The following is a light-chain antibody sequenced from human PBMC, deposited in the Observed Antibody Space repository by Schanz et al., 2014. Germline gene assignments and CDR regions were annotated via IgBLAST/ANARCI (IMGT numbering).Light chain of an antibody. CDR3: QQYSNWPPVT. Sequence: EIVLTQSPGTLSLSPGERATLSCRASQSVSSSYLAWYQQKPGQAPRLLIYGASSRATGIPDRISGSGSGTEFTLTISSLQSEDFAVYYCQQYSNWPPVTFGQGTKVDIK. CDR1: QSVSSSY. J-gene: IGKJ1*01. V-gene: IGKV3-20*01. CDR2: GAS.